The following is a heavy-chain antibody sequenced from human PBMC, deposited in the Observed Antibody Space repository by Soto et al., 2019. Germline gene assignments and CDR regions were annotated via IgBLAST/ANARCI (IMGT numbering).Heavy chain of an antibody. Sequence: AQLVESGGDVVQPGRSLRLSCAASGFTFSYHALNWVRQAPGKGLEWVAVISYDGDNKYIAESVKGRFTISRDNSKNTVSLQMNSLRTEDTAMYFCARGTTTSAFSAMDVWGQGTTVTVSS. D-gene: IGHD1-1*01. CDR1: GFTFSYHA. V-gene: IGHV3-30-3*01. CDR2: ISYDGDNK. CDR3: ARGTTTSAFSAMDV. J-gene: IGHJ6*02.